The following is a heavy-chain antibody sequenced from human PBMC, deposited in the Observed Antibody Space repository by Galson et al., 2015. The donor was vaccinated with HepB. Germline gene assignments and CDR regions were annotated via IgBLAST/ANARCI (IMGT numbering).Heavy chain of an antibody. V-gene: IGHV3-23*01. CDR3: ARVDWYPSDAL. D-gene: IGHD3/OR15-3a*01. CDR1: GFTFSSYA. J-gene: IGHJ4*02. CDR2: IKGRGADT. Sequence: SLRLSGAASGFTFSSYAMSWVRQVPGKGLEWVSGIKGRGADTSYADSVKGRFTISRDNSKDMLYLQMNSLRAEDTAVYYCARVDWYPSDALWGQRTLVTVSS.